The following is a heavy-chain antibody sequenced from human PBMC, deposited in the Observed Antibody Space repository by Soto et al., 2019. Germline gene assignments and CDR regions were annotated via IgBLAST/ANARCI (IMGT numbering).Heavy chain of an antibody. CDR3: ASTYSGYLDK. V-gene: IGHV4-4*07. Sequence: PSETLSLTCTVSGGSISSYYWIWIRQAAGKGLEWIGRIYTSGSTNYNPSLKSRITISVDTSKNQFSLKLTSVTDADTAVYYCASTYSGYLDKWGQGTPVTVSS. CDR1: GGSISSYY. D-gene: IGHD3-22*01. J-gene: IGHJ4*02. CDR2: IYTSGST.